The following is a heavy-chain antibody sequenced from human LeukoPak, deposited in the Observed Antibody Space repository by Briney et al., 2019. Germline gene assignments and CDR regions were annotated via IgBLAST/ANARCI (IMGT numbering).Heavy chain of an antibody. CDR3: ARVTPSAYCSGGSCYPNFDY. CDR1: GGSISSGSCY. D-gene: IGHD2-15*01. V-gene: IGHV4-61*02. Sequence: SETLSLTCTVSGGSISSGSCYWSWIRQPAGKGLEWTGRIYTSGSTNYNPSLKSRVTISVDTSKNQFSLKLSSVTAADTAVYYCARVTPSAYCSGGSCYPNFDYWGQGTLVTVSS. J-gene: IGHJ4*02. CDR2: IYTSGST.